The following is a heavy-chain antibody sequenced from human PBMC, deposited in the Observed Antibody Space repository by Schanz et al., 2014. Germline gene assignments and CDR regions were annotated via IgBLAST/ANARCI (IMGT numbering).Heavy chain of an antibody. Sequence: QVQLQESGPGLVKPSETLSLTCSVSGGDIGNYYWSWIRQPPGKGLEWIGYIHQSGGTNYNPSLKSRVTILVAQSKNQFSLSLTSLTAADTAVYYCAKFLYDDPSWGQGTLVTVSS. V-gene: IGHV4-59*08. J-gene: IGHJ5*02. CDR1: GGDIGNYY. D-gene: IGHD3-3*01. CDR3: AKFLYDDPS. CDR2: IHQSGGT.